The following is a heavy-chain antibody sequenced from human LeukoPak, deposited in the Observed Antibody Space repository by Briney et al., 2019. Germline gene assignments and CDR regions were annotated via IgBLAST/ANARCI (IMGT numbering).Heavy chain of an antibody. CDR2: MNPNSGNT. D-gene: IGHD3-10*01. CDR3: ARGPLSYYYGSEKIDY. V-gene: IGHV1-8*01. Sequence: ASVKVSCKASGYTFTSYDINWVRQATGQGLEWMGWMNPNSGNTGYAQKFQGRVTMTRDTSTSTVYMELSSLRSEDTAVYYCARGPLSYYYGSEKIDYWGQGTLVTVSS. CDR1: GYTFTSYD. J-gene: IGHJ4*02.